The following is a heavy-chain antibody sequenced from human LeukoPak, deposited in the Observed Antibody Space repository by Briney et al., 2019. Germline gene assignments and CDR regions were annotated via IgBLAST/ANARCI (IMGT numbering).Heavy chain of an antibody. CDR1: GGTFSSYA. V-gene: IGHV1-69*13. CDR2: IIPIFGTA. J-gene: IGHJ6*02. Sequence: ASVKVSCKASGGTFSSYAISWVRQATGQGLEWMGGIIPIFGTANYAQKFQGRVTITADESTSTAYMELSSLRSEDTAVYYCARVVPAVRAYYYYGMDVWGQGTTVTVSS. CDR3: ARVVPAVRAYYYYGMDV. D-gene: IGHD2-2*01.